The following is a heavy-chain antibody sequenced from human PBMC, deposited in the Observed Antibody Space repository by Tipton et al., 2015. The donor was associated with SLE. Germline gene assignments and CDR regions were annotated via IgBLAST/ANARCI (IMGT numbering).Heavy chain of an antibody. V-gene: IGHV3-74*01. CDR3: ASRSSSDDAFDI. CDR2: INTDGSTT. D-gene: IGHD6-6*01. Sequence: SLRLSCAASGFTFSSYWMHWVRRAPGKGLVWVSRINTDGSTTSYADSVKGRFTISRDNAKNTLYLQMNSLRAEDTAVYYCASRSSSDDAFDIWGQGTMVTVSS. J-gene: IGHJ3*02. CDR1: GFTFSSYW.